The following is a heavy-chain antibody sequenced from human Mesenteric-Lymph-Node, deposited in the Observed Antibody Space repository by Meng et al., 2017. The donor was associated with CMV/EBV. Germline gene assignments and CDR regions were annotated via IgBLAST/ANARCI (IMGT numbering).Heavy chain of an antibody. D-gene: IGHD5-12*01. V-gene: IGHV4-39*01. CDR1: ISSSSYY. Sequence: ISSSSYYWGWIRQPPGKGLEWIGSIYYSGSTYYNPSLKSRVTISVDTSKNQFSLKLSSVTAADTAVYYCARLPFRGYSGLDNWFDPWGQGTLVTVSS. J-gene: IGHJ5*02. CDR3: ARLPFRGYSGLDNWFDP. CDR2: IYYSGST.